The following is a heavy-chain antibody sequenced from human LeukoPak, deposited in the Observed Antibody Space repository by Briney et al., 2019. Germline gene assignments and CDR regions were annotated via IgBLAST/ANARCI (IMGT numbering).Heavy chain of an antibody. CDR1: GFSFSSYN. J-gene: IGHJ4*02. CDR2: ITTSSSYT. Sequence: GGSLRLSCEASGFSFSSYNMDWVRQTPGKGLEWISSITTSSSYTFYADSVKGRFTIPRDNARNSLYLQMDSLGVEDTALYYCVQDWAWGAFGSWGQGTLVTVSS. CDR3: VQDWAWGAFGS. D-gene: IGHD7-27*01. V-gene: IGHV3-21*04.